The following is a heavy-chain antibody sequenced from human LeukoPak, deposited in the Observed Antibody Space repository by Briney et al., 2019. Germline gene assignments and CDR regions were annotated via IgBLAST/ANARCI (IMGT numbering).Heavy chain of an antibody. Sequence: GGSLRLSCAASGITFNRYAMSWARQAPGKGLEGVSGSSGSGDKTYYADSVKGRFTISRDNSKNTLYLQMNSLRAEDTAVYYCAKEAIPHLNSDSWVEYWGRGTMVTVSS. CDR2: SSGSGDKT. CDR1: GITFNRYA. D-gene: IGHD1-1*01. J-gene: IGHJ4*02. V-gene: IGHV3-23*01. CDR3: AKEAIPHLNSDSWVEY.